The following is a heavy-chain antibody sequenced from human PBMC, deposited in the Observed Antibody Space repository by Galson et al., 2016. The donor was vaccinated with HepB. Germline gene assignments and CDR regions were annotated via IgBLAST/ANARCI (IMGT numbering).Heavy chain of an antibody. CDR1: GYSFTSYW. Sequence: QSGAEVKKPGESLRISCKGSGYSFTSYWISWVRQMPGEGLEWMGRIDPSDSYSNYSPSFQGHVTISVDKSISTAYLQWSSLKASDTAMDYLAGWLPTEGYAFDIWGQGTMVTVSS. CDR3: AGWLPTEGYAFDI. CDR2: IDPSDSYS. J-gene: IGHJ3*02. V-gene: IGHV5-10-1*01. D-gene: IGHD6-19*01.